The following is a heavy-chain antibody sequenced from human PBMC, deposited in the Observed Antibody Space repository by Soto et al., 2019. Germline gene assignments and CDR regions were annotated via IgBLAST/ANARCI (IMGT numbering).Heavy chain of an antibody. Sequence: CGPTLVNPTQTLALTCTFSGFSLTTSVPGVGWMRQPRGKALEWLGLIDWAGDKRYGPALEVGLTIMKDTSKIEVVLALKNRDPVDKAIYYCAHSPSVYSRSSLYNWFNPWGQGTLVT. CDR3: AHSPSVYSRSSLYNWFNP. CDR2: IDWAGDK. J-gene: IGHJ5*02. V-gene: IGHV2-5*05. D-gene: IGHD6-6*01. CDR1: GFSLTTSVPG.